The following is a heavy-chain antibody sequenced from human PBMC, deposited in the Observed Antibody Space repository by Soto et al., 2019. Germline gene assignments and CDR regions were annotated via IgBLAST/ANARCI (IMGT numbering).Heavy chain of an antibody. CDR1: GGSISSSNW. D-gene: IGHD6-13*01. CDR3: ARVWGVGSSHPRWFDP. Sequence: QVQLQESGPGLVKPSGTLSLTCAVSGGSISSSNWWSWVRQPPGKGLEWIGEIYHSGSTNYNPSLKSRVTIQVDKSKTQFSLKLSSVTAAATAVYYCARVWGVGSSHPRWFDPWGQGTLVTVSS. CDR2: IYHSGST. V-gene: IGHV4-4*02. J-gene: IGHJ5*02.